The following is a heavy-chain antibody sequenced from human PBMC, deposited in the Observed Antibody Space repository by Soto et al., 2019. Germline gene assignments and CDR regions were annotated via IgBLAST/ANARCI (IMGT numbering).Heavy chain of an antibody. D-gene: IGHD3-16*01. J-gene: IGHJ5*02. Sequence: SVKVSCKASGGTFSSYAISWVRQAPGQGLEWMGGIIPIFGTANYAQKFQGRVTITADKSTSTAYMELSSLRSEDTAVYYCARDGQTYYDYVWGIAWGQGTMVTVSS. CDR2: IIPIFGTA. CDR1: GGTFSSYA. CDR3: ARDGQTYYDYVWGIA. V-gene: IGHV1-69*06.